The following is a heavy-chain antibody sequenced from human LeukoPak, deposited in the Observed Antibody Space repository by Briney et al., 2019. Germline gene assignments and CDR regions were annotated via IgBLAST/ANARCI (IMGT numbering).Heavy chain of an antibody. J-gene: IGHJ4*02. Sequence: GGSLRLSCAASGFTLRSYCMIWVRRSTGEGREGVANIKKDGSEKYYVDSVKGRFTISRDNAKTSLYLQMNSLRAEDTAVYYCARDLSGVAGYTYGRGIDYWGQGTLVTVSS. CDR3: ARDLSGVAGYTYGRGIDY. D-gene: IGHD5-18*01. CDR2: IKKDGSEK. CDR1: GFTLRSYC. V-gene: IGHV3-7*01.